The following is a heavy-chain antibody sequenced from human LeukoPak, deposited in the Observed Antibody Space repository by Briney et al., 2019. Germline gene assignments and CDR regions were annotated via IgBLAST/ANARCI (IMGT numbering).Heavy chain of an antibody. CDR1: GYEFTTSW. Sequence: GSSLQISSKTSGYEFTTSWIAWVRQMPGKGLEWMGIIYPGDSNIRYSPSFQDQVTISADKSITNAYLQWSSLTSSDTATYYCARGGYYFYSWGQGTLVTVSS. J-gene: IGHJ4*02. V-gene: IGHV5-51*01. CDR3: ARGGYYFYS. D-gene: IGHD1-26*01. CDR2: IYPGDSNI.